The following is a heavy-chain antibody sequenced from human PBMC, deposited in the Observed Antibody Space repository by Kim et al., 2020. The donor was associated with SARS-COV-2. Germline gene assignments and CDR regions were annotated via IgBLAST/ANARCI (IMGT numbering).Heavy chain of an antibody. V-gene: IGHV1-69*01. J-gene: IGHJ4*02. D-gene: IGHD3-16*01. CDR3: AREGVARPYYFDY. Sequence: YAQKFQGRVTITADESTSTAYMELSSLRSEDTAVYYCAREGVARPYYFDYWGQGTLVTVSS.